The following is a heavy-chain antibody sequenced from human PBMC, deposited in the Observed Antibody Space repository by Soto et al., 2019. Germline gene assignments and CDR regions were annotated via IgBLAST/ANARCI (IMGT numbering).Heavy chain of an antibody. CDR2: IIPIFGTA. CDR3: ARAPVRDSSSWYRISSWFDP. V-gene: IGHV1-69*13. CDR1: GGTFSSYS. D-gene: IGHD6-13*01. Sequence: SVNVSCKSSGGTFSSYSISWVRQAPGQGLEWMGGIIPIFGTANYAQKFQGRVTITADESTSTAYMELSSLRSEDTAVYYCARAPVRDSSSWYRISSWFDPWGQGTLVTVSS. J-gene: IGHJ5*02.